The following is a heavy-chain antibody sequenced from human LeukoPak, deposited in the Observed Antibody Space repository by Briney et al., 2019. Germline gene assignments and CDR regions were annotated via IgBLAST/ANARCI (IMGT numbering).Heavy chain of an antibody. CDR1: GFTFSDYY. D-gene: IGHD3-10*01. CDR3: ARAARYYGSGFDAFDI. J-gene: IGHJ3*02. CDR2: ISNSSSYT. Sequence: PGGSLRLSCAATGFTFSDYYMSWIRQAPGKWLEWVSYISNSSSYTNYADSGKGRFTISRDNAKNSLYLQMNSLRAEDTAVYYCARAARYYGSGFDAFDIWGQGTMVTVSS. V-gene: IGHV3-11*05.